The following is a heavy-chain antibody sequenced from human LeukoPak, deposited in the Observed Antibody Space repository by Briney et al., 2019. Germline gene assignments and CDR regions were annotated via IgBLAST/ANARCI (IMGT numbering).Heavy chain of an antibody. D-gene: IGHD3-3*01. V-gene: IGHV4-4*09. CDR3: ARHSGYDFWSGYTSSHFDY. J-gene: IGHJ4*02. Sequence: SETLSLTCTVSGGSISSYYWSWIRQPPGKGLEWIGCIYTSGSTNYNPSLKSRVTISVDTSKNQFSLKLSSVTAADTAVYYCARHSGYDFWSGYTSSHFDYWGQGTLVTVSS. CDR1: GGSISSYY. CDR2: IYTSGST.